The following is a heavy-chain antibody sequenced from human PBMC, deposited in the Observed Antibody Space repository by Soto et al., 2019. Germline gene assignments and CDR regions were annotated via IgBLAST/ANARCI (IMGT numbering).Heavy chain of an antibody. CDR2: ISYDGSNK. D-gene: IGHD3-3*01. V-gene: IGHV3-30-3*01. Sequence: QVQLVESGGGVVQPGRSLRLSCAASGFIFSSYAMHWVRQAPGKGLEWVAVISYDGSNKYYADSVKGRVTISRDNSKNTLYLQMNRLRAEDTAVYYSARSPIWSGYYSNWFDPWGQGTLVTVSS. CDR1: GFIFSSYA. J-gene: IGHJ5*02. CDR3: ARSPIWSGYYSNWFDP.